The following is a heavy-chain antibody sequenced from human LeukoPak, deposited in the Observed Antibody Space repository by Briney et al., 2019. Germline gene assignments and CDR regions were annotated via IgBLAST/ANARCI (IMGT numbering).Heavy chain of an antibody. Sequence: EASVKVSCKASGYTFTGYNIHWVRQAPGQGLEWMGWISAYNGNTNYAQKLQGRVTMTTDTSTSTAYMELRSLRSDDTAVYYCARVGPTVGATTGDHWGQGTLVTVSS. CDR1: GYTFTGYN. CDR2: ISAYNGNT. V-gene: IGHV1-18*04. CDR3: ARVGPTVGATTGDH. D-gene: IGHD1-26*01. J-gene: IGHJ4*02.